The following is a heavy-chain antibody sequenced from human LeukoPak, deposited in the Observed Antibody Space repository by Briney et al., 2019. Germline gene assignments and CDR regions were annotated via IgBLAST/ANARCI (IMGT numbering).Heavy chain of an antibody. Sequence: EASVKLSCKASGYTFTSYYMHWVRQAPGQGLEWMGIINPSAGSKRYAQKFQGRVTMTRDTSTRTVYMELSSLRSEDTAVYYCAREGGIAAADEGWFDPWGQGTLVTVSS. CDR1: GYTFTSYY. V-gene: IGHV1-46*01. CDR3: AREGGIAAADEGWFDP. CDR2: INPSAGSK. D-gene: IGHD6-13*01. J-gene: IGHJ5*02.